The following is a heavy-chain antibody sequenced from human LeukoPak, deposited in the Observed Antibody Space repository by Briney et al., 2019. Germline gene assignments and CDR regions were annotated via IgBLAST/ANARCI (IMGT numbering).Heavy chain of an antibody. CDR2: IIPIFGTA. V-gene: IGHV1-69*13. D-gene: IGHD2-2*01. Sequence: GASVKVSCKASGGTFSSYAISWVRQAPGQGLEWMGGIIPIFGTANYAQKFQGRVTITADESTSTAYMELSSLRSEDTAVYYCARVKRDLVVPAAMQVYYYYYYMDVWGKGTTVTISS. J-gene: IGHJ6*03. CDR1: GGTFSSYA. CDR3: ARVKRDLVVPAAMQVYYYYYYMDV.